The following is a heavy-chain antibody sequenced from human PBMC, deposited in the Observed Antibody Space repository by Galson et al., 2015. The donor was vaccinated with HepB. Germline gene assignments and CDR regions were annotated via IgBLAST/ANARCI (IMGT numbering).Heavy chain of an antibody. CDR2: IWNDGTKK. Sequence: SLRLSCAASGFTFSSYGMNWVRQVPGKGLEWVAVIWNDGTKKYYGDSVKGRFIISRDNSENTLYLQMNSLRAEDTGLYYCARDKTIFGSWFDPWGQGTLVTVSS. CDR1: GFTFSSYG. CDR3: ARDKTIFGSWFDP. J-gene: IGHJ5*02. D-gene: IGHD3-3*01. V-gene: IGHV3-33*01.